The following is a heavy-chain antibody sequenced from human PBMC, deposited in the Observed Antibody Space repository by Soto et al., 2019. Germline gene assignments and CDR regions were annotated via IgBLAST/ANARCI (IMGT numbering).Heavy chain of an antibody. V-gene: IGHV3-53*05. CDR1: GFTVSSNY. CDR2: IYSGDRS. CDR3: VTAVRTRLDN. J-gene: IGHJ4*02. Sequence: GGSLRLSCAASGFTVSSNYMSWVRQAPGKGLEWVSVIYSGDRSSYADSAKGRFTISRDNSKNTLYLQMNGLRLDDTAVYYCVTAVRTRLDNWGPGTLVTVSS. D-gene: IGHD3-10*01.